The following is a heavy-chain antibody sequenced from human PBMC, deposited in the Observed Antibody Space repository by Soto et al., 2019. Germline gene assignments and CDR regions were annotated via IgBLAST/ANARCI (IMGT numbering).Heavy chain of an antibody. CDR3: ARVSGYCSSTSCYTGYMDV. Sequence: SETLSLTFTVSGYSINSYHWSWIRQPPGNGLEWIGSIYYSGSTNYNPSLKSRVTMSVDTSKNQFSLKLSSVTAADTAVYYCARVSGYCSSTSCYTGYMDVWGKGTTVT. D-gene: IGHD2-2*02. V-gene: IGHV4-59*01. CDR2: IYYSGST. J-gene: IGHJ6*03. CDR1: GYSINSYH.